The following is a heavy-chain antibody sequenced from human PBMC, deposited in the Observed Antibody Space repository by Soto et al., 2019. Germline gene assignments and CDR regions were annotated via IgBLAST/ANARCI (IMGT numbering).Heavy chain of an antibody. V-gene: IGHV4-30-4*01. CDR1: GGSISSGDYY. CDR3: ARGSTYYYDSSGYYDDY. CDR2: IYYSGST. D-gene: IGHD3-22*01. J-gene: IGHJ4*02. Sequence: QVQLQESGPGLVKPSQTLSLTCTVSGGSISSGDYYWSWIRQPPGKGLEWIGYIYYSGSTYYNPSPKSRVTISVDTSKNQFSLKLSSVTAADTAVYYCARGSTYYYDSSGYYDDYWGQGTLVTVSS.